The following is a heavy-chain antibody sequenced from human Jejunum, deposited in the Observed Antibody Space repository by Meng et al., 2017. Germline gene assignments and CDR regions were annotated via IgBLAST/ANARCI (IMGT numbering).Heavy chain of an antibody. CDR3: ARGQDRAKTGY. CDR1: GESFTNYY. Sequence: QVQLQQWGAGLLKPSETLSLTCAVYGESFTNYYWNWIRQPPGKGLEWIGEVTHSEGTNYNPSLKSRVTISVDMPKNQFSLKLSSVTAADTAVYYCARGQDRAKTGYWGQGTLVTVSS. D-gene: IGHD4/OR15-4a*01. V-gene: IGHV4-34*01. CDR2: VTHSEGT. J-gene: IGHJ4*02.